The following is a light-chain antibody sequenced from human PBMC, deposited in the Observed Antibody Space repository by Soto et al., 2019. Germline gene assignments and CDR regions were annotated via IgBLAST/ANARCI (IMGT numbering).Light chain of an antibody. V-gene: IGKV1-5*03. Sequence: DIQMTQSPSTLSAPVGDRVTITCRASQSISGWLAWYHQKPGRAPKVLIYKASSLQSGVPSRFSGSGSGTEFTLTIRSLQPDDFATYYCQYYSTYSGTFGQGTTVEIK. CDR3: QYYSTYSGT. J-gene: IGKJ1*01. CDR1: QSISGW. CDR2: KAS.